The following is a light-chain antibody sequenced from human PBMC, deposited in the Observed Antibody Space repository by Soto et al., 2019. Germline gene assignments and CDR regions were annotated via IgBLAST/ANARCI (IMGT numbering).Light chain of an antibody. CDR1: QSVSGY. J-gene: IGKJ2*01. CDR3: HQRSDWPIT. V-gene: IGKV3-11*01. Sequence: EIVLTQSPATLSLSPGERATLFCSASQSVSGYLAWYQQKPGQAPMLVIQDVSRRAPDIPARFSGRGSGTDFTLTISSLEPEDFAVYYCHQRSDWPITFGKGTKLQ. CDR2: DVS.